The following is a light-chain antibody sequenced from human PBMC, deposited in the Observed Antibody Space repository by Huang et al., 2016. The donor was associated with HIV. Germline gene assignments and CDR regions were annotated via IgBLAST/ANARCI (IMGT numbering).Light chain of an antibody. Sequence: DIRMTQSPFSVSASVGDTVTITFRASQGVGTWLVWYKQRPGKAPKRLIHAASTLQRGVPSRFSGSGSGTDFSLTIRGLQPEDFATYYCQQANSFPFTFGGGTKVEIK. CDR2: AAS. V-gene: IGKV1-12*01. CDR1: QGVGTW. J-gene: IGKJ4*01. CDR3: QQANSFPFT.